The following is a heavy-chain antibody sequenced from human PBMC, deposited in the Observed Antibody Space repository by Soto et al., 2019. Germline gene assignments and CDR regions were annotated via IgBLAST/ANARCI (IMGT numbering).Heavy chain of an antibody. CDR2: MNPNSGNT. D-gene: IGHD5-12*01. CDR3: ARGVDIVASVDY. J-gene: IGHJ4*02. Sequence: GASVKVSCKASGYTFTSYDINWVRQATGQGLEWMGWMNPNSGNTGYAQKFQGRVTMTRNTSISTAYMELSSLRSEDTAVYYCARGVDIVASVDYWGQGTLVTVSS. V-gene: IGHV1-8*01. CDR1: GYTFTSYD.